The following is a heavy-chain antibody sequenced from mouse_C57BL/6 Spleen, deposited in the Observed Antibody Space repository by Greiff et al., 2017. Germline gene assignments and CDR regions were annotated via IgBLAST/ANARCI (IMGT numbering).Heavy chain of an antibody. CDR3: ARAGGLRYPYFDY. CDR1: GYTFTSYW. Sequence: QVQLQQPGAELVMPGASVKLSCKASGYTFTSYWMHWVKQRPGQGLEWIGELDPSDSYTNYNQKFKGKSTLTVDKSSSTAYMQLSSLTSEDSAVYYCARAGGLRYPYFDYWGQGTTLTVSS. CDR2: LDPSDSYT. D-gene: IGHD1-1*01. V-gene: IGHV1-69*01. J-gene: IGHJ2*01.